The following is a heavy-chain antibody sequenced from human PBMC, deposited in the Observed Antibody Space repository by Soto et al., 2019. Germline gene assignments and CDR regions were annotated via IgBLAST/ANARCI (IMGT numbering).Heavy chain of an antibody. V-gene: IGHV1-3*01. CDR3: ARDGFIVATDY. CDR1: GYTFTSYA. D-gene: IGHD5-12*01. CDR2: INAGNGNT. J-gene: IGHJ4*02. Sequence: ASVKVSCKASGYTFTSYAMHWVRQAPGQRLEWMGWINAGNGNTKYSRKFQGRVTISRDTSASTAYMELSSLRSENTAVYYCARDGFIVATDYWGQGTLVTVSS.